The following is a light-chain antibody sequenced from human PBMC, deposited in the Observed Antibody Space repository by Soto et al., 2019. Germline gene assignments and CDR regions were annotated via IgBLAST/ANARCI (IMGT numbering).Light chain of an antibody. V-gene: IGLV1-44*01. CDR1: SSNVGGNP. Sequence: QSVLTQPPSASGTPGQRVTISCSGSSSNVGGNPVNWYQHVPTTAPKLLIYTNTQRPSGVPDRFSGSKSGTSASLAISGLQSEDEADYYCASWDDSLNGPVFGTGGKVTVL. CDR3: ASWDDSLNGPV. CDR2: TNT. J-gene: IGLJ1*01.